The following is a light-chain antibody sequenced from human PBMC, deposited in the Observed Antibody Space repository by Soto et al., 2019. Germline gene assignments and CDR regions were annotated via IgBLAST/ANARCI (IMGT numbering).Light chain of an antibody. CDR2: EVS. Sequence: QSALTQPASVSGSPRHWITISCTRTSNDVGSYNLVSWYQQHPCKAPKLMIYEVSKQPSGVSNRFSGSKSGNTASLTISGLQAEDEADYYCCSYAGSSTFVFGTGTKVTVL. CDR3: CSYAGSSTFV. CDR1: SNDVGSYNL. J-gene: IGLJ1*01. V-gene: IGLV2-23*02.